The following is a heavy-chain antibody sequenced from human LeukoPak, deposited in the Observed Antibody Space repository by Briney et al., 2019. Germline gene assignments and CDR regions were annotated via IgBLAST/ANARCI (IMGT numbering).Heavy chain of an antibody. D-gene: IGHD1-14*01. Sequence: PGRSLRLSCAASGFTFSSYGMHWARQAPGKGLEWVAVISYDGSNKYYADSVKGRFTISRDNSKNTLYLQMNSLRAEDTAVYYCANGITRLDWGQGTLVTVSS. J-gene: IGHJ4*02. CDR3: ANGITRLD. CDR1: GFTFSSYG. V-gene: IGHV3-30*18. CDR2: ISYDGSNK.